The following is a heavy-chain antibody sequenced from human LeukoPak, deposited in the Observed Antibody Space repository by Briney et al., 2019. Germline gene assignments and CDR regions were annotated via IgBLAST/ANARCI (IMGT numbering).Heavy chain of an antibody. Sequence: GGSLRLSCAASGFTFSGYSMTWVRQAPGKGLEWVSSISGGSDYIFHADSVKGRFTVSRDNAKNSLYLQMNSLRAEDTALYYCAREDSSGLDYWGQGTLVTVSS. CDR3: AREDSSGLDY. D-gene: IGHD6-19*01. CDR1: GFTFSGYS. V-gene: IGHV3-21*01. CDR2: ISGGSDYI. J-gene: IGHJ4*02.